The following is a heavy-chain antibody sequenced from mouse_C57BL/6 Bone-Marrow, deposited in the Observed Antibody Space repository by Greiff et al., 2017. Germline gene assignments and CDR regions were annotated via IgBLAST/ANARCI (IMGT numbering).Heavy chain of an antibody. CDR1: GYAFSSSW. CDR3: ARNLIYYYGSSYGGWYFDV. J-gene: IGHJ1*03. D-gene: IGHD1-1*01. CDR2: IYPGDGDT. V-gene: IGHV1-82*01. Sequence: VQLQQSGPELVKPGASVKISCKASGYAFSSSWMNWVKQRPGKGLEWIGRIYPGDGDTNYNGKFKGKATLTADKSSSTAYMQLSSLTSEDSAVYFCARNLIYYYGSSYGGWYFDVWGTGTTVTVSS.